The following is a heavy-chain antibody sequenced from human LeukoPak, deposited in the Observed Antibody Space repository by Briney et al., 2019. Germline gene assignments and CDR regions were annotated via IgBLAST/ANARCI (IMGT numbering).Heavy chain of an antibody. D-gene: IGHD2-15*01. CDR1: GGTFSSYA. Sequence: SVKVSCKASGGTFSSYAISWVRQAPGQGLEWMEGIIPIFGTANYAQKFQGRVTITADESTSTAYMELSSLRSEDTAVYYCARDLGCSGGSCYSPSFWFDPWGQGTLVTVSS. V-gene: IGHV1-69*01. CDR2: IIPIFGTA. CDR3: ARDLGCSGGSCYSPSFWFDP. J-gene: IGHJ5*02.